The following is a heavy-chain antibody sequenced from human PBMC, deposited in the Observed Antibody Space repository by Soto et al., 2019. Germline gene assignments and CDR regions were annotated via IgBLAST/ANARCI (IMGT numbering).Heavy chain of an antibody. CDR2: INAGNGNT. V-gene: IGHV1-3*05. Sequence: QVQLVQSGAEEKKPGASVKVSCKASGYTFTSYAMHWVRQAPGQRLEWMGWINAGNGNTKYSQKFQVRVTITRYTSASTAYMELSSLRSEDTAGHYSASFPSYYGMDVWGQGTTVTVSS. CDR1: GYTFTSYA. CDR3: ASFPSYYGMDV. J-gene: IGHJ6*02.